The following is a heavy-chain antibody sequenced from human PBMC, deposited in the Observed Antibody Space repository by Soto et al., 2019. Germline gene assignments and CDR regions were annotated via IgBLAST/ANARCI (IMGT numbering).Heavy chain of an antibody. CDR2: INPSGGST. CDR3: ARDAQTSSVSIRFSETEPLYYYYYMDV. J-gene: IGHJ6*03. Sequence: ASVKVSCKASGYTFTSYYMHWVRQAPGQGLEWMGIINPSGGSTSYAQKFQGRVTMTRDTSTSTVYMELSSLRSEDTAVYYCARDAQTSSVSIRFSETEPLYYYYYMDVWGKGTTVTVSS. D-gene: IGHD2-21*01. V-gene: IGHV1-46*01. CDR1: GYTFTSYY.